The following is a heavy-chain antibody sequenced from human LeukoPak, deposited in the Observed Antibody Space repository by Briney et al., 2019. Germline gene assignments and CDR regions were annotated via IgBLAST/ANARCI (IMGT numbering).Heavy chain of an antibody. CDR3: ARVAAGYSVNYFDY. V-gene: IGHV3-11*04. CDR1: GFTFSDYY. Sequence: GGSLRLSCAASGFTFSDYYMSWIRQAPEKGLEWVSYISSSDNNIHYADSVKGRFTLSRDNAKKSLYLQMNSLRDEDTAVYYCARVAAGYSVNYFDYWGQGTLVTVSS. J-gene: IGHJ4*02. CDR2: ISSSDNNI. D-gene: IGHD4-23*01.